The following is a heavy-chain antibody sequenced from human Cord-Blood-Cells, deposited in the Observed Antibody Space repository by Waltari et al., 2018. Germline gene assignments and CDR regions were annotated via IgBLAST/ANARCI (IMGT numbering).Heavy chain of an antibody. CDR2: IFPIFGTA. J-gene: IGHJ3*02. D-gene: IGHD6-6*01. CDR3: AREGSSSALDI. CDR1: GGTFSSYA. Sequence: QVQLVQSGAEVKKPGSSVKVSCKASGGTFSSYAISWVRQAPGQGLGWMGGIFPIFGTANYEQKFEGIVTITADESTSTAYMELSSLRSEDMAVYYCAREGSSSALDIWGQGTMVTVSS. V-gene: IGHV1-69*01.